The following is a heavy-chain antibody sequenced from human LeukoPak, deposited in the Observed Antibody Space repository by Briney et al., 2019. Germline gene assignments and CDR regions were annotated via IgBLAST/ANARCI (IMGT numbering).Heavy chain of an antibody. CDR2: FDPEDGET. Sequence: ASVKVSCKVSGYTLTELSMHWVRQAPGKGLEWMGDFDPEDGETIYAQKFQGRVTMTEDTSTDTAYMELSSLRSEDTAVYYCATVQKMATTPFDYWGQGTLVTVSS. J-gene: IGHJ4*02. CDR3: ATVQKMATTPFDY. CDR1: GYTLTELS. V-gene: IGHV1-24*01. D-gene: IGHD5-24*01.